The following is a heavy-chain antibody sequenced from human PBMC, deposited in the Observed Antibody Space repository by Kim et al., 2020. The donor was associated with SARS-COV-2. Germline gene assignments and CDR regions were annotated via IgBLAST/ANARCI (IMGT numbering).Heavy chain of an antibody. CDR3: ASLWTYYYDSSGYYLDY. Sequence: SETLSLTCAVSGGSISSSNWWSWVRQPPGKGLEWIGEIYHSGSTNYNPSLKSRVTISVDKSKNQFSLKLSSVTAADTAVYYCASLWTYYYDSSGYYLDYWGQGTLVTVSS. J-gene: IGHJ4*02. D-gene: IGHD3-22*01. CDR2: IYHSGST. CDR1: GGSISSSNW. V-gene: IGHV4-4*02.